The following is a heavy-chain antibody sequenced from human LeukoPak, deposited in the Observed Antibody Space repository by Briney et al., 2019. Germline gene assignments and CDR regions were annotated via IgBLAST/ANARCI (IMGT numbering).Heavy chain of an antibody. CDR1: GYTFSDYY. D-gene: IGHD3-10*01. CDR3: ARDRSIWFGELLDYFDY. CDR2: INPNSGDT. Sequence: ASVKVSCKTSGYTFSDYYIHWIRQAPGQGLEWVGWINPNSGDTDYAQKLQGRVTMTTDTSTSTAYMELRSLRSDDTAVYYCARDRSIWFGELLDYFDYWGQGTLVTVSS. J-gene: IGHJ4*02. V-gene: IGHV1-2*02.